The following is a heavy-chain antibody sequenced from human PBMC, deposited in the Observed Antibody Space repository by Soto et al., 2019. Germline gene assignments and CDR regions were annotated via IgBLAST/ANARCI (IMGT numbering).Heavy chain of an antibody. J-gene: IGHJ4*02. CDR3: ARGRWSSGLDY. CDR2: INHSGST. CDR1: GGSFSGYY. Sequence: QVQLQQWGAGLLKPSETLSLTCAVYGGSFSGYYWSWIRQPPGKGLEWIGEINHSGSTNYNPSLKSQVTISVDTSKNQFSLKLSSVTAADTAVYYCARGRWSSGLDYWGQGTLVTVSS. V-gene: IGHV4-34*01. D-gene: IGHD6-19*01.